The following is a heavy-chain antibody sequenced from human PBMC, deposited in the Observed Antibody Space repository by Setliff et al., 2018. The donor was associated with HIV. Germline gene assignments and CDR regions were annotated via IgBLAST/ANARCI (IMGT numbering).Heavy chain of an antibody. CDR1: GGSISSSSYH. D-gene: IGHD2-15*01. CDR3: ARDDRCSGGCCYSY. CDR2: IYYSGST. Sequence: SETLSLTCSVSGGSISSSSYHWAWIRQPPGKGLEWIGTIYYSGSTYYSSSLKSRVTISVDTSKNQFSLKLSSVAAADTAVYYCARDDRCSGGCCYSYWGQGALVTVSS. J-gene: IGHJ4*02. V-gene: IGHV4-39*02.